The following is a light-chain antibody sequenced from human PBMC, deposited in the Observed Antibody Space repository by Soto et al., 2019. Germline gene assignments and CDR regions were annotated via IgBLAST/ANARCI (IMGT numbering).Light chain of an antibody. CDR2: GNS. Sequence: QSVLTQPPSVSGAPGQRVTISCTGSSSNIGAGYDVHWYQHLPGTAPKLLIYGNSNRPSGVPDRFSGSKSVTSASLAITGLQAEEEADYYCQSYDSSLSGWVFGGGTKVTVL. CDR3: QSYDSSLSGWV. V-gene: IGLV1-40*01. J-gene: IGLJ2*01. CDR1: SSNIGAGYD.